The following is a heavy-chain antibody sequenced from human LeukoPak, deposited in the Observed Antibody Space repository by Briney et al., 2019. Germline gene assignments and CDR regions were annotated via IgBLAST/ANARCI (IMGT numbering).Heavy chain of an antibody. CDR3: ARRTPSGYTDY. Sequence: SETLSLTCTVSGGSISSYYWSWIRQSPGKGLEWIGYIYYSGSTYYNPSLTSRVTISVDTSKNQFSLRLSSVTAADTAVYYCARRTPSGYTDYWGQGTLVTVSS. J-gene: IGHJ4*02. CDR1: GGSISSYY. CDR2: IYYSGST. D-gene: IGHD3-22*01. V-gene: IGHV4-59*08.